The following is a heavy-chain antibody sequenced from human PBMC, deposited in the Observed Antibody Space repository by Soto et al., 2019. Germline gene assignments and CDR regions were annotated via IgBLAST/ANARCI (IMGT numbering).Heavy chain of an antibody. J-gene: IGHJ3*02. V-gene: IGHV4-59*01. Sequence: PSETLSLTCTVSGGSISSYYWSWIRQPPGKGLEWIGYIYYSGSTNYNPSLKSRVTISVDTSKNQFSLKLSSVTAADTAVYYCARVGDYGDYIDAFDIWGQGTMVTVSS. D-gene: IGHD4-17*01. CDR3: ARVGDYGDYIDAFDI. CDR1: GGSISSYY. CDR2: IYYSGST.